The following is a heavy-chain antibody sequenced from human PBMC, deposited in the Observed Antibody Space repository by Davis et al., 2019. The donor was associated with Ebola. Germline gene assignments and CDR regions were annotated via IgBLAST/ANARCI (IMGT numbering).Heavy chain of an antibody. CDR3: AKAPSVWGSYRYLDY. D-gene: IGHD3-16*02. CDR2: ISYDGSNK. CDR1: GFTFSSYA. J-gene: IGHJ4*02. Sequence: GGSLRLSCAASGFTFSSYAMHWVRQAPGKGLEWVAVISYDGSNKYYADSVKGRFTISRDNSKNTLYLQMNSLRAEDTAVYYCAKAPSVWGSYRYLDYWGQGTLVTVSS. V-gene: IGHV3-30*04.